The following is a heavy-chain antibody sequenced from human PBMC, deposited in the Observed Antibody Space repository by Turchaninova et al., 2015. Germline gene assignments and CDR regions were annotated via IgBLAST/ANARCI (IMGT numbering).Heavy chain of an antibody. CDR3: ARGGTDY. CDR1: GYTFTGYY. Sequence: QVQLVQSGAEVKKPGAAGKVSCKASGYTFTGYYIHGVRQAPGQGLEWMGWINPNSGDTNYAQMFQGRVTMTWDTSISTAYMELNRLRSDDTAVYYCARGGTDYWGQGTLVTVSS. V-gene: IGHV1-2*02. J-gene: IGHJ4*02. CDR2: INPNSGDT.